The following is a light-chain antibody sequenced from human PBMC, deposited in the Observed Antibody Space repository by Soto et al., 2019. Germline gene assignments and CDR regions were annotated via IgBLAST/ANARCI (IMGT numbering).Light chain of an antibody. CDR3: QQYIRSPPT. V-gene: IGKV3-20*01. CDR1: QTVSSNY. Sequence: DIVLTQSPDTLSLSPGERATLSCRASQTVSSNYLAWYQQQPGRAPRLLIYGASRRATGMPDRFSGSGSGTDFTLTISRLEHEDFEVYYCQQYIRSPPTLGQGTRLEIK. J-gene: IGKJ5*01. CDR2: GAS.